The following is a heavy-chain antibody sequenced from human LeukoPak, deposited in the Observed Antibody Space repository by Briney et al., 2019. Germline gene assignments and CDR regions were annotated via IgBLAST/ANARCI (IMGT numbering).Heavy chain of an antibody. J-gene: IGHJ4*02. V-gene: IGHV3-9*01. CDR1: GFTFDDFA. CDR3: GKDIVGTILRGVIRS. D-gene: IGHD3-10*01. CDR2: ITGNSGAL. Sequence: PGGSLRLSCTASGFTFDDFAMHWVRQVPGKGLEWVSGITGNSGALHYADSVKGRFTISRDNAKKSLYLQISSLIPEDTALYYCGKDIVGTILRGVIRSWGQGTLVTVSS.